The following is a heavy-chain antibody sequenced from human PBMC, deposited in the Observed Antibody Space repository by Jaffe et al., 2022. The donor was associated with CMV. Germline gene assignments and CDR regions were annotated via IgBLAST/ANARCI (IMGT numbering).Heavy chain of an antibody. V-gene: IGHV3-21*01. CDR2: ISSSSRFK. J-gene: IGHJ2*01. Sequence: EVQLVESGGGLVKPGESLRLSCAASVFTFSSDSMNWVRQAPGKGLEWVSSISSSSRFKNYADSVKGRFTISRDNAKKSLYLEMNSLRAEDTAIYYCARDLLDWYFDLWGRGTLVTVSS. CDR1: VFTFSSDS. D-gene: IGHD3-3*01. CDR3: ARDLLDWYFDL.